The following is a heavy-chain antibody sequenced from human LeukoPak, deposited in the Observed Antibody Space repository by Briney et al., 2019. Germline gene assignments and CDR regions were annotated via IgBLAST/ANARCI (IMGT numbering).Heavy chain of an antibody. CDR2: VYYSGST. J-gene: IGHJ4*02. V-gene: IGHV4-39*01. CDR1: GGSFSGYY. D-gene: IGHD3-22*01. Sequence: SETLSLTCAVYGGSFSGYYWGWIRQPPGKGLEWIGSVYYSGSTYYNPSLKSRVTISVDTSKNQFSLKLSSVTAADTAVYYCARLYYDSSGYYISPLYYFDYWGQGTLVTVSS. CDR3: ARLYYDSSGYYISPLYYFDY.